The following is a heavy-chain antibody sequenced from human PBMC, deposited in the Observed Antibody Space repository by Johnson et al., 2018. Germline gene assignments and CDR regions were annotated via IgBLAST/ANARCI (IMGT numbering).Heavy chain of an antibody. CDR1: GYSFTSYW. V-gene: IGHV5-51*01. J-gene: IGHJ6*02. CDR2: IYPGDSDT. Sequence: VQLVESGAEVKKPGESLKISCKGSGYSFTSYWIGWVRQMPGKGLEWMGIIYPGDSDTRYSPSFQGQVTISADKSISTAYLPWSSLKASDTARYYCAGRYYGSSTSCPGYYYYYGMDVWGQGTTVTVSS. D-gene: IGHD2-2*01. CDR3: AGRYYGSSTSCPGYYYYYGMDV.